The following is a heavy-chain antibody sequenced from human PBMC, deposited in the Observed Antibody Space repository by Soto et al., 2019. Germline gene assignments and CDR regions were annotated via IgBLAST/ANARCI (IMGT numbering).Heavy chain of an antibody. J-gene: IGHJ4*02. CDR3: AHRRRYYDSSGYYYLDY. V-gene: IGHV2-5*02. D-gene: IGHD3-22*01. CDR1: GFSLSTSGVG. Sequence: QITLKESGPTLVKPTQTLTLTCTFSGFSLSTSGVGVGWIRQPPGKALEWLALIYWDDDKRYSPSLKSRLTITKDTYKNQVVLTMTTMDPVDTATYYCAHRRRYYDSSGYYYLDYWGQGTLVTVSS. CDR2: IYWDDDK.